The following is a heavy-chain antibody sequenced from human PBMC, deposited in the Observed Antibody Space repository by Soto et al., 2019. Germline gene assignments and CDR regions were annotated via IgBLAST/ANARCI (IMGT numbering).Heavy chain of an antibody. D-gene: IGHD1-26*01. CDR3: ARGLYNGSPHLFY. V-gene: IGHV3-7*05. CDR1: KFTFRSYW. J-gene: IGHJ4*02. Sequence: GGSLRLSFETPKFTFRSYWITWGRRIPGKGLEWVANIDGEGGEKNYADSVKGRFTISRDNAKKSLFLQMNSLRAEDTAVYYCARGLYNGSPHLFYWGQGTLVTVSS. CDR2: IDGEGGEK.